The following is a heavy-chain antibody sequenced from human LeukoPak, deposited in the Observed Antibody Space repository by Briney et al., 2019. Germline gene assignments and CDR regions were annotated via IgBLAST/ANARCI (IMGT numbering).Heavy chain of an antibody. V-gene: IGHV4-34*01. CDR3: ARARSGKWGFDY. CDR2: INHSGSI. D-gene: IGHD1-26*01. CDR1: GGSCSGYY. Sequence: PSATLSLTSTAYGGSCSGYYWSWIRQPPGRGLEWLGEINHSGSINYNPSLKSRVTISVDTSKNQFSLMLSSVTAADTAVYYCARARSGKWGFDYWGQGTLVTVSS. J-gene: IGHJ4*02.